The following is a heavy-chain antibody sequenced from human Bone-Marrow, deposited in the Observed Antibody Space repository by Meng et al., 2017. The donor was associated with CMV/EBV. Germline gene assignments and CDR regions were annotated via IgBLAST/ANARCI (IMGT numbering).Heavy chain of an antibody. CDR3: ARADCSSTSCYQGYYYGMDV. CDR2: IRSDGTNI. CDR1: GFIFSSYA. J-gene: IGHJ6*02. V-gene: IGHV3-30*02. D-gene: IGHD2-2*01. Sequence: GESLKISCAASGFIFSSYAMYWVRQAPGEGLQWVAFIRSDGTNIHYRDSVKGRLTISRDNAKNSLYLQMNSLRAEDTAVYYCARADCSSTSCYQGYYYGMDVWGQGTTVTVSS.